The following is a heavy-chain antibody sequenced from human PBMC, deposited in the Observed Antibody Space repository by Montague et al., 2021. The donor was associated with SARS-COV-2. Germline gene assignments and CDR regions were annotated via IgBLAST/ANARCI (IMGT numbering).Heavy chain of an antibody. CDR2: ISHSGST. CDR1: GGSLSGYY. J-gene: IGHJ6*02. V-gene: IGHV4-34*01. Sequence: SETLSLTCAVYGGSLSGYYWSWIRQPPGEGLEWIAEISHSGSTSYNPSLKSRVTISVDTSKNQFSLKLSSATAADTAVYYCARVPYRRLFVPGYYGMDVWGQGTTVTVSS. CDR3: ARVPYRRLFVPGYYGMDV. D-gene: IGHD2-8*01.